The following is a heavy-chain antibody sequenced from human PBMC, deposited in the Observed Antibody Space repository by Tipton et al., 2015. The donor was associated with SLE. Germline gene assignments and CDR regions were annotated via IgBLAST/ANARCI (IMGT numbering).Heavy chain of an antibody. CDR3: ARVTTMVRGPTYYFDY. J-gene: IGHJ4*02. CDR1: GFTFSDYY. D-gene: IGHD3-10*01. Sequence: GSLRLSCAASGFTFSDYYMSWIRQAPGKGLEWVSYISSSSSYTNYADSVKGRFTISRDNAKNSLYLQMNSLRAEDTAVYYCARVTTMVRGPTYYFDYWGQGTLVTVSS. CDR2: ISSSSSYT. V-gene: IGHV3-11*06.